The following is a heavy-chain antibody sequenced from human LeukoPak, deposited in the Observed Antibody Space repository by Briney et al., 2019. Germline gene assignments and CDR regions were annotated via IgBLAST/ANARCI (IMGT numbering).Heavy chain of an antibody. CDR1: GFTFSSYS. CDR3: ARDSSGWTYYYYYYGMDV. Sequence: GGSLRLSCAASGFTFSSYSMNWFRQAPGKGLEWVSSISSSSSYIYYADSVKGRFTISRDNAKNSLYLRMNSLRAEDTAVYYCARDSSGWTYYYYYYGMDVWGQGTTVTVSS. D-gene: IGHD6-19*01. CDR2: ISSSSSYI. J-gene: IGHJ6*02. V-gene: IGHV3-21*01.